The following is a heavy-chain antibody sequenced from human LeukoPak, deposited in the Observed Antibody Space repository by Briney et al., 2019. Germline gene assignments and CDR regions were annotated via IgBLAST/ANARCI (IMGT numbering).Heavy chain of an antibody. D-gene: IGHD7-27*01. Sequence: GGSLRLSCAASGFTFSSYVMHWVRQAPGKGLEYVSAISSNGGSTYYANSVKDRFTISRDSSKNTLYLQMNSLRAEDTAVYYCARDLNWETYWGQGTLVSVSS. CDR1: GFTFSSYV. V-gene: IGHV3-64*01. CDR2: ISSNGGST. CDR3: ARDLNWETY. J-gene: IGHJ4*02.